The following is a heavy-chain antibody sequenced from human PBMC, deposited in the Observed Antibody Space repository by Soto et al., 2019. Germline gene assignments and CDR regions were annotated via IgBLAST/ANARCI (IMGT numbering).Heavy chain of an antibody. CDR3: ARGMAEEQLFYYFDY. CDR2: INHSGST. Sequence: PSETLSLTCAVYGGSFSDYSWTWIRQPPGKGLEWIGEINHSGSTYYNPSLKSRVTISVDASKSQFYLKLRSVTAADTAVYYCARGMAEEQLFYYFDYWGQGALVTVSS. V-gene: IGHV4-34*01. D-gene: IGHD1-1*01. J-gene: IGHJ4*02. CDR1: GGSFSDYS.